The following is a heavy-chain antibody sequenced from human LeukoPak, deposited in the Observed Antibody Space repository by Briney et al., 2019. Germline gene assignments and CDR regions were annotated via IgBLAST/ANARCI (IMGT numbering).Heavy chain of an antibody. CDR2: ISRGSSST. CDR1: RFTFSDY. D-gene: IGHD6-19*01. CDR3: ARDRSGWGLAV. Sequence: GGSLRLSCVASRFTFSDYMSWIRQAPGKGLEWVSYISRGSSSTNYADSVKGRFTISRDNAKNSLYLQMNSLRADDTAVYYCARDRSGWGLAVWGQGTTVNVS. J-gene: IGHJ6*02. V-gene: IGHV3-11*06.